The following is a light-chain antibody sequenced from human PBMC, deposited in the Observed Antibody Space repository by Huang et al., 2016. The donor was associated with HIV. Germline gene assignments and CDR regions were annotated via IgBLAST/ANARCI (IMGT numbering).Light chain of an antibody. Sequence: ERVMTQSPATLSVAPGERVTLSCRACHSVSSNLAWYQQKPGQAPRLLIHGASTRATGIPAMFSGSGSGTEFTLAISSLQSEDSGVYFGQQYDNWPLTFGQGTRLEIK. CDR1: HSVSSN. J-gene: IGKJ5*01. CDR3: QQYDNWPLT. V-gene: IGKV3-15*01. CDR2: GAS.